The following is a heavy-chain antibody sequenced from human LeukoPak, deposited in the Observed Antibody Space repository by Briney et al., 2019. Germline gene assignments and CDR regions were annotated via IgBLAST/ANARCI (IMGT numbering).Heavy chain of an antibody. V-gene: IGHV4-59*08. CDR2: IYYSGST. D-gene: IGHD3-3*01. Sequence: SETLSLTCTVSGGSISSYYWSWIRQPPGKGLEWIGYIYYSGSTNYNPSLKSRVTISVDTSKNQFSLKLSSVTAADTAAYCCARYDFWSGYGAAFDYWGQGTLVTVSS. CDR3: ARYDFWSGYGAAFDY. CDR1: GGSISSYY. J-gene: IGHJ4*02.